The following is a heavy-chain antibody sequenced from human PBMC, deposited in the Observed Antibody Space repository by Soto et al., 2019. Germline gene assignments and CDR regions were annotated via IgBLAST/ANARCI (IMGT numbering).Heavy chain of an antibody. J-gene: IGHJ5*02. V-gene: IGHV4-39*01. CDR3: ARRGSAVSVATGFDP. CDR1: GGSISSRGYH. D-gene: IGHD1-1*01. CDR2: IYYIGNT. Sequence: SETLSLTCTVSGGSISSRGYHWSWIRRTPGKGLEWIGSIYYIGNTYYNPSLKSRVTISIDTSENQFSLRLNSVTAADTAVYFCARRGSAVSVATGFDPWGQGTPVTVSS.